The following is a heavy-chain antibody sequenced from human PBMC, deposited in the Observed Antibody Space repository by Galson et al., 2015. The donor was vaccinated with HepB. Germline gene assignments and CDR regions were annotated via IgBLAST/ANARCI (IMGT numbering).Heavy chain of an antibody. CDR2: TSYDGNNK. V-gene: IGHV3-30*18. CDR3: AKDRNYADYGLSTVFDY. D-gene: IGHD4-17*01. Sequence: SLRLSCAASGFTFRTYGMHWVRQAPGKGLEWVAVTSYDGNNKYYADSVKGRFTISRDNAKNTLYLQMNSLRAEDTAVYYCAKDRNYADYGLSTVFDYWGQGALVTVSS. CDR1: GFTFRTYG. J-gene: IGHJ4*02.